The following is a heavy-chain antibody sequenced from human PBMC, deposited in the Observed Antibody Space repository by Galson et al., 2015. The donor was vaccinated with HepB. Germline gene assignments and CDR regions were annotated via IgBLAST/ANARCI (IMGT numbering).Heavy chain of an antibody. CDR1: GYTFSSYS. CDR2: SNAYGSST. Sequence: SVKVSCKASGYTFSSYSIAWVRQAPGQGLEWMGWSNAYGSSTNYAQNLQGRVTMTTETSTTTAYMELRSLRSDDTAVYYCARGALVAVVTANLNNWFDPWGQGTLV. J-gene: IGHJ5*02. V-gene: IGHV1-18*01. CDR3: ARGALVAVVTANLNNWFDP. D-gene: IGHD2-15*01.